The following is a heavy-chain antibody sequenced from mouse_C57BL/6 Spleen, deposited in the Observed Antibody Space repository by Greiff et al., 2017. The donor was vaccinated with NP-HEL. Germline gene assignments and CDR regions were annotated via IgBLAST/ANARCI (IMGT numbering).Heavy chain of an antibody. J-gene: IGHJ4*01. V-gene: IGHV5-16*01. CDR3: ARGHYGDYAMDY. CDR2: INYDGSST. CDR1: GFTFSDYY. Sequence: EVQLQESEGGLVQPGSSMKLSCTASGFTFSDYYMAWVRQVREKGLEWVANINYDGSSTYYLDSLKSRFIISRDNAKNLLYLQMSSLKSEDTATYYCARGHYGDYAMDYWGQGTSVTVSS. D-gene: IGHD1-1*01.